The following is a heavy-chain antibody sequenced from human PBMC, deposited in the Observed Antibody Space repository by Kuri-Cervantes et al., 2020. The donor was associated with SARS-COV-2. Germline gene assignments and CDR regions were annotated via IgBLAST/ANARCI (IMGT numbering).Heavy chain of an antibody. Sequence: LTLTCAASGFTFDDYAMHWVRHAPGKGLEWVSGISWNSESIGYGDSVKGRFSISRDNSKNTLYLQMNSLRSEDTAVYYCARQSGCGSGSYYEAEYFQHWGQGTLVTVSS. CDR2: ISWNSESI. V-gene: IGHV3-9*01. CDR1: GFTFDDYA. CDR3: ARQSGCGSGSYYEAEYFQH. J-gene: IGHJ1*01. D-gene: IGHD3-10*01.